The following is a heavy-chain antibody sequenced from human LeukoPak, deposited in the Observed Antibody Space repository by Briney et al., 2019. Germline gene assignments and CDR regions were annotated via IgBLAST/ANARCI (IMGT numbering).Heavy chain of an antibody. CDR2: IYHSGST. D-gene: IGHD3-16*01. V-gene: IGHV4-38-2*01. CDR3: ARRGGTFALDY. CDR1: GYSISSGYY. J-gene: IGHJ4*02. Sequence: SETLSLTCAVSGYSISSGYYWGWIRQPPGKGLEWIGSIYHSGSTYYNPSLKSRVTISVDTSKNQFSLKLSSVTAADTAVYYCARRGGTFALDYWGQGTLVTVSS.